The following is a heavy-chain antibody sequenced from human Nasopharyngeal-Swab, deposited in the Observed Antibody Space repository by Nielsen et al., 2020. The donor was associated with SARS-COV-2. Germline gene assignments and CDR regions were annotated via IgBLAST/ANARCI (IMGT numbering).Heavy chain of an antibody. Sequence: QIPSLTRAAYGGSLSDYNWNWVRQPPGKGLEWIGQINHMGRTIYNLSLNSRVTISVDASKNQFSLRLISVTAADTAVYYCARGMPGYWGQGTLVTVSS. CDR2: INHMGRT. V-gene: IGHV4-34*01. J-gene: IGHJ4*02. CDR3: ARGMPGY. CDR1: GGSLSDYN. D-gene: IGHD2-2*01.